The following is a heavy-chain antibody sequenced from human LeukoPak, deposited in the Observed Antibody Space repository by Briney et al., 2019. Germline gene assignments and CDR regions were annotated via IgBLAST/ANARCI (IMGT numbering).Heavy chain of an antibody. Sequence: AGGSLRLSCAASGFTFSDYYMSWIRQAPGKGLEWVSYISSSGSTIYYADSVKGRFTISRDNAKNSLYLQMNSLRAEDTAVYYCARDRADYGDYVPLWGQGTLVTVSS. V-gene: IGHV3-11*04. J-gene: IGHJ4*02. D-gene: IGHD4-17*01. CDR1: GFTFSDYY. CDR2: ISSSGSTI. CDR3: ARDRADYGDYVPL.